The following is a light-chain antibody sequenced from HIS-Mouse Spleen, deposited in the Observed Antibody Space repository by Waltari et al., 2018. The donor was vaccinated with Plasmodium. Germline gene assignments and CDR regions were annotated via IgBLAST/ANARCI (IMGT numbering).Light chain of an antibody. J-gene: IGKJ3*01. V-gene: IGKV3-15*01. CDR3: QQYNNWSFT. CDR1: QIVSSN. CDR2: GAS. Sequence: EIVMTQSPATLSVSPGERATLSCRASQIVSSNLAWYQQKPGHAPRLLIYGASTRATGIPARFSGSGSGTEFTLTISSLQSEDFAVYYCQQYNNWSFTFGPGTKVDIK.